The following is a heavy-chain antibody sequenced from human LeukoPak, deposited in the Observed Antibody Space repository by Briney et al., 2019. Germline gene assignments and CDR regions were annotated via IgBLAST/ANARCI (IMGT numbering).Heavy chain of an antibody. D-gene: IGHD1-26*01. Sequence: SETLSLTCTVSGGSISSYYWSWLRQPPGKGLEWIGFIYYSGSTHYKSSLKSRVTISVDTSRNQFFLRLSSVTAADTAVYYCARHSGSSPHYFDYWGQGTLVTVSS. V-gene: IGHV4-59*08. CDR3: ARHSGSSPHYFDY. J-gene: IGHJ4*02. CDR1: GGSISSYY. CDR2: IYYSGST.